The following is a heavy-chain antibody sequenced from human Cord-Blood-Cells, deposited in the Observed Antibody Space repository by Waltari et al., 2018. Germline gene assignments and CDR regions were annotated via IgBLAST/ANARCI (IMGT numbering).Heavy chain of an antibody. CDR3: ASRGGLRFLEWLPTPFFDY. J-gene: IGHJ4*02. D-gene: IGHD3-3*01. CDR1: GGSFSGYY. CDR2: INHSGRT. V-gene: IGHV4-34*01. Sequence: QVQLQQWGAGLLKPSETLSLTCAVYGGSFSGYYWSWIRQPPGKGLEWIGEINHSGRTNNNPSLKSRVTISVDTSKNQFSLKLSSVTAADTAVYYCASRGGLRFLEWLPTPFFDYWGQGTLVTVSS.